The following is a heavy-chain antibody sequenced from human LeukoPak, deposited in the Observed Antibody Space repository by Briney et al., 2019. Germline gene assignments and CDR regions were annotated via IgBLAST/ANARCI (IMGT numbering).Heavy chain of an antibody. D-gene: IGHD4-11*01. Sequence: GASVKVSCKASGYTFTSYYMHWVRQAPGQGLEWMGRIIPILGIANYAQKFQGRVTITADKSTSTAYMELSSLRSEDTAVYYCARDGNPDPWGDYRRGRAFDIWGQGTMVTVSS. CDR2: IIPILGIA. CDR1: GYTFTSYY. CDR3: ARDGNPDPWGDYRRGRAFDI. J-gene: IGHJ3*02. V-gene: IGHV1-69*04.